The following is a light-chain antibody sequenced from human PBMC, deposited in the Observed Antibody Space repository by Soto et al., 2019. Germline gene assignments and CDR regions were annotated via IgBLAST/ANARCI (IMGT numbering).Light chain of an antibody. CDR2: DAS. J-gene: IGKJ4*01. Sequence: EIVLTQSPATLSSSPGERATLSCGASQSVPNNYVAWYQQKPGLAPRLLIYDASKRATGTPDRFSGSGSGTDFTLSISRLEPEDFAVYYCQQYGASPPLTFGGGTKVEIK. CDR3: QQYGASPPLT. CDR1: QSVPNNY. V-gene: IGKV3D-20*01.